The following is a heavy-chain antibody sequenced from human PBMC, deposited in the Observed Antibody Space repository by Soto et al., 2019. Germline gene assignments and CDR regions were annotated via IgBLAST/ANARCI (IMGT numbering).Heavy chain of an antibody. CDR3: ARDGRATSTSDYYYYYYMDV. CDR2: INPNSGGT. D-gene: IGHD1-26*01. Sequence: QVQLVQSGAEVKKPGASVKVSCKASGYTFTGYYMHWVRQAPGQGLEWMGWINPNSGGTNYAQKFQGWVTMTRDTSISTAYMELSRLRSDDSAVYYRARDGRATSTSDYYYYYYMDVWGKGTTVTVSS. V-gene: IGHV1-2*04. CDR1: GYTFTGYY. J-gene: IGHJ6*03.